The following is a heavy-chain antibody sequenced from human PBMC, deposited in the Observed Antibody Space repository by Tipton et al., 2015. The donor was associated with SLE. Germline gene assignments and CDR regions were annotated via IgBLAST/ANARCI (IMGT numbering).Heavy chain of an antibody. Sequence: TLSLTCTVSGSSITSGSNYWSWIRQPAGKGLEWIGRIYTTGSTDSNPSLKSRVTMSVDTSKNQFSLRLTSVTAADTAVYYCARDGVQWLAHNWFDPWGQGTLVTVSS. CDR3: ARDGVQWLAHNWFDP. D-gene: IGHD6-19*01. J-gene: IGHJ5*02. CDR2: IYTTGST. V-gene: IGHV4-61*02. CDR1: GSSITSGSNY.